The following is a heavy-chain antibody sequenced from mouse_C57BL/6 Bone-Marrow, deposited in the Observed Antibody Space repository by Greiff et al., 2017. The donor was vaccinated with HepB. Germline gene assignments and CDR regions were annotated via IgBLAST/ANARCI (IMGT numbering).Heavy chain of an antibody. J-gene: IGHJ2*01. CDR2: IYPGGGYT. Sequence: VQLQQSGAELVRPGTSVKMSCKASGYTFTNYWIGWAKQRPGHGLEWIGDIYPGGGYTNYNEKFKGKATLTADKSSSTAYMQFSSLTSEDSAIYYCARRSPYYDGSSYGYWGQGTTLTVSS. D-gene: IGHD1-1*01. CDR1: GYTFTNYW. CDR3: ARRSPYYDGSSYGY. V-gene: IGHV1-63*01.